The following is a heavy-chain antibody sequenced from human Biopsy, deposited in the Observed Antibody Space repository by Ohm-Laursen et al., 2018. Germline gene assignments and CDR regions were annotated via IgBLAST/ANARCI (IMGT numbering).Heavy chain of an antibody. J-gene: IGHJ5*02. V-gene: IGHV4-39*02. D-gene: IGHD3-22*01. CDR3: ARDYDTSGYYYVS. CDR2: IFYRGST. CDR1: GGSISNNNYY. Sequence: SETLSLTCAVSGGSISNNNYYWGWIRQPPGKGLEWIGSIFYRGSTHYKPSLKSRVNISADTSKNHFSLKLNSVTAADTAVYYCARDYDTSGYYYVSWGQGTLVTVSS.